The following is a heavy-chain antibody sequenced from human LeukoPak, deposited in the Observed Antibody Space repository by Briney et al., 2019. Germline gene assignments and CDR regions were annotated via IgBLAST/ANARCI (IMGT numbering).Heavy chain of an antibody. CDR1: GFTSSSYA. V-gene: IGHV3-23*01. D-gene: IGHD2-2*02. CDR2: ISGSGGGT. CDR3: AKGGVYCSSTRCYRDAFDY. J-gene: IGHJ4*02. Sequence: PGGSLRLSCAASGFTSSSYAMSWVRQAPGKGLEWVSAISGSGGGTYYADSVKGRFTISRDNSKNTLYLQMNSLRAEDTAVYYCAKGGVYCSSTRCYRDAFDYWGQGTLVTVSS.